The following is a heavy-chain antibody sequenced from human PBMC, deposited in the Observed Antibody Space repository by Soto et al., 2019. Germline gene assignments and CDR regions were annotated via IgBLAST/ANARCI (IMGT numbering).Heavy chain of an antibody. CDR2: ISYDGSNK. D-gene: IGHD2-8*01. CDR1: GFTFSSYG. Sequence: QVQLVESGGGVVQPGRSLRLSCAASGFTFSSYGMHWVRQAQGKGLEWVAVISYDGSNKYYADSVKGRFTISRDNSKNTLYLQMNSLRAEDTAVYYCAGGLMVYALNSHGCMDVWGQGTTVTVSS. V-gene: IGHV3-30*03. CDR3: AGGLMVYALNSHGCMDV. J-gene: IGHJ6*02.